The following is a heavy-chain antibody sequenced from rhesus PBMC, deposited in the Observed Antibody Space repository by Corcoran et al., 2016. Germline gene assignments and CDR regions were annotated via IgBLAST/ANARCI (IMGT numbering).Heavy chain of an antibody. V-gene: IGHV3S18*01. J-gene: IGHJ4*01. CDR3: ARDEGSSPLYYFDY. D-gene: IGHD4-29*01. CDR1: GVSFSDYY. Sequence: EVQLVESGGGLAKPGGSLSLSCAASGVSFSDYYMYWVRQAPGKGLEWVSGISYTGGSTYYADSVKGRFTISRENAKNTLYLQMDSLRAEDTAVYYCARDEGSSPLYYFDYWGQGVLVTVSS. CDR2: ISYTGGST.